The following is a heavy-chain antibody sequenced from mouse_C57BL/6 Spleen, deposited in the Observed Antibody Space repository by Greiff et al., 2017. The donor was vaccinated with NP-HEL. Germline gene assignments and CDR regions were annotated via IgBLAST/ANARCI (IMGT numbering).Heavy chain of an antibody. CDR1: GYAFSSSW. V-gene: IGHV1-82*01. J-gene: IGHJ3*01. CDR2: IYPGDGDT. Sequence: VQLQQSGPELVKPGASVKISCKASGYAFSSSWMNWVKQRPGKGLEWIGRIYPGDGDTNYNGKFKGKATLTADKSSSTAYMQLSSLTSEDSAVYFCAREGFTGFAYWGQGTLVTVSA. CDR3: AREGFTGFAY. D-gene: IGHD3-1*01.